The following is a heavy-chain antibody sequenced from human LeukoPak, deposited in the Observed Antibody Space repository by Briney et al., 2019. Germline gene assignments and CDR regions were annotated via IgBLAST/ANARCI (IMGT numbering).Heavy chain of an antibody. CDR2: ISGSGDAT. CDR1: GFTFSRYE. J-gene: IGHJ4*02. V-gene: IGHV3-23*01. Sequence: PGGSLRLSCATSGFTFSRYEMHWVRQAPGKELEWVSGISGSGDATYYADSVKGRFTISRDNSKNTLYLQMNSLGVEDRAVYYCVKDGGFMIYGVIKFDSWGQGALVTVSS. D-gene: IGHD3-3*01. CDR3: VKDGGFMIYGVIKFDS.